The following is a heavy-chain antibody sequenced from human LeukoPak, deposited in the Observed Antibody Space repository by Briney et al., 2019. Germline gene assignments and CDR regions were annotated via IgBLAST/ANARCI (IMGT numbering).Heavy chain of an antibody. J-gene: IGHJ4*02. V-gene: IGHV1-69*01. CDR3: ARDSRSEVMITFGGVPECYFDY. Sequence: GASVKVSCKASGGTFSSYAISWVRQAPGQGLEWMGGIIPIFGTANYAQKFQGRVTITADESTSTAYMELSSLRSEDTAVYYCARDSRSEVMITFGGVPECYFDYWGQGTLVTVSS. CDR2: IIPIFGTA. CDR1: GGTFSSYA. D-gene: IGHD3-16*01.